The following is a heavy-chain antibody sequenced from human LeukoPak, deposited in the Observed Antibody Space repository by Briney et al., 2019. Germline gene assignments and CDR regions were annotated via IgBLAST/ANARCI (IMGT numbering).Heavy chain of an antibody. CDR2: IFGSGGSA. CDR3: TKTTTGYSSGQYPGLPADH. J-gene: IGHJ4*02. Sequence: GGSLRLSCTASGFTFNNYAMYWVRQAPRKGLEWVAGIFGSGGSAHYADSVKGRFTISRDNSKNTVYLQMDSLRGEDTALYYCTKTTTGYSSGQYPGLPADHWGQGALVTVSS. D-gene: IGHD3-22*01. V-gene: IGHV3-23*01. CDR1: GFTFNNYA.